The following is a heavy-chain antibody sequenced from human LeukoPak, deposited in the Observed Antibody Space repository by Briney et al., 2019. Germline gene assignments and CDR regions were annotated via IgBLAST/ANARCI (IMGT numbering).Heavy chain of an antibody. Sequence: GGSLRLSCVASGFTFSTYWMHWVRQAPGKGLEWVSRLDRDGTTTSYADSVYGRFTISRDNAKSTLYLQMRSLRAEDTAVYYCVRDTENIGYDAFEFRGHGTLVTVSS. D-gene: IGHD2/OR15-2a*01. V-gene: IGHV3-74*01. CDR2: LDRDGTTT. CDR3: VRDTENIGYDAFEF. J-gene: IGHJ5*01. CDR1: GFTFSTYW.